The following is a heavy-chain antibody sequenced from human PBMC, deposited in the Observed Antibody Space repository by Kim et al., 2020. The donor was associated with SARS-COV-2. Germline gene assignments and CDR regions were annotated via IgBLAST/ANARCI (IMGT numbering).Heavy chain of an antibody. D-gene: IGHD3-22*01. J-gene: IGHJ6*02. Sequence: SETLSLTCTVSGGSISSSSYYWGWIRQPPGRGLEWIGSIFYSGNTYYNPSLKSRVTISVDTSKNQFSLRLSSVTAADTTVYYCARHSAPGSGYSRSYYYFGMYVWGQGTTVTVSS. CDR2: IFYSGNT. CDR3: ARHSAPGSGYSRSYYYFGMYV. CDR1: GGSISSSSYY. V-gene: IGHV4-39*01.